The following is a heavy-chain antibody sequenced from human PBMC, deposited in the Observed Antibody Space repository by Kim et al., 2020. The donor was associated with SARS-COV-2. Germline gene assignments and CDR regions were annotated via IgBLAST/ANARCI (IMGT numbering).Heavy chain of an antibody. Sequence: SETLSLTCTVSGGSISSYYWSWIRQPPGKGLEWIGYIYYSGSTNYNPSLKSRVTISVDTSKNQFSLKLSSVTAADTAVYYCARSVAVAGSFSVNYFDYWGQGTLVTVSS. J-gene: IGHJ4*02. CDR1: GGSISSYY. CDR2: IYYSGST. D-gene: IGHD6-19*01. CDR3: ARSVAVAGSFSVNYFDY. V-gene: IGHV4-59*01.